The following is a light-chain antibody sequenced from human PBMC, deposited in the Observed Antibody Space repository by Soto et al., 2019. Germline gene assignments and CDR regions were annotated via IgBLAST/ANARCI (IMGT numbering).Light chain of an antibody. CDR3: QQRSSWPLT. CDR1: QSVSSY. J-gene: IGKJ4*01. V-gene: IGKV3-11*01. Sequence: EIVRTQSPATLSVSPGERATLSCSASQSVSSYLAWYQQKPGQPPRLLIYDASIRAAGFPARFSGSGSGTDFTLTINNLEPEDFAVYFCQQRSSWPLTFGGGTKVDI. CDR2: DAS.